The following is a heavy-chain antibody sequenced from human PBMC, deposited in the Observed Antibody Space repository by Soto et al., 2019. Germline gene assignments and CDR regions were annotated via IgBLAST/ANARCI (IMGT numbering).Heavy chain of an antibody. V-gene: IGHV3-23*01. J-gene: IGHJ4*02. CDR2: ISGSGGST. D-gene: IGHD6-19*01. CDR3: ARRSSGWYFDY. Sequence: EVQLLESGGGLVQPGGSLRLSCAASGFTFSSYAMSWVRQAPGKGLGWVPAISGSGGSTYYADSVKGRCTISRDNSKNTLYLKMHSLRAEDTAVYYCARRSSGWYFDYWGQGTLVTVSS. CDR1: GFTFSSYA.